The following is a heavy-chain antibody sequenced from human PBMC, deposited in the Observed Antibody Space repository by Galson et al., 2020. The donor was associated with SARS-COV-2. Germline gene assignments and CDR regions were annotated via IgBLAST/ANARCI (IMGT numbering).Heavy chain of an antibody. D-gene: IGHD5-18*01. CDR1: GFKFSSYA. CDR3: AKGGTGGYRYALFDS. CDR2: ISGSNTT. V-gene: IGHV3-23*01. Sequence: GGSLRLSCVASGFKFSSYAMNWVRQAPGQGLEWVSPISGSNTTYYANPVKGRFTISREDSKNTLYLQINSLRVEDTAVYYCAKGGTGGYRYALFDSWGQGTLVAVSS. J-gene: IGHJ4*02.